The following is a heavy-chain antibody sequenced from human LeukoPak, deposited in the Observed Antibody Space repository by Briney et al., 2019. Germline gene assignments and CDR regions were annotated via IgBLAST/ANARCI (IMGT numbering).Heavy chain of an antibody. D-gene: IGHD1-26*01. CDR2: ISGSGGST. V-gene: IGHV3-23*01. J-gene: IGHJ6*02. CDR1: GFTFSTYA. CDR3: AKDLQWGDYYYGMDV. Sequence: QPGGSLRLSCAASGFTFSTYAMSWVRQAPGKGLEWVSAISGSGGSTYHADSVKGRFTISRDNSENTLYLQMNSLRAEDTAVYYCAKDLQWGDYYYGMDVWGQGTTVTVSS.